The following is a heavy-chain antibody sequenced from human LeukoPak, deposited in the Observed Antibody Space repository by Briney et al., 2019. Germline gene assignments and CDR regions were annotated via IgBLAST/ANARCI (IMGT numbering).Heavy chain of an antibody. CDR2: IKQDGSEK. CDR1: GFTFSSYW. V-gene: IGHV3-7*01. CDR3: VEGSNYGDSSF. Sequence: GGSLRLSCAASGFTFSSYWMSWVRQAPGRGLEWVANIKQDGSEKYYVDSVKGRFTISRDNAKKSLYLQMNSLRGEDTAIYYCVEGSNYGDSSFWGQGTLVTVSS. J-gene: IGHJ4*02. D-gene: IGHD4-17*01.